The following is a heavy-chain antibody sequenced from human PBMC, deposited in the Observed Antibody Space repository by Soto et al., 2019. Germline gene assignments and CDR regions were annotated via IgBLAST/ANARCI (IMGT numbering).Heavy chain of an antibody. CDR3: ARPIGGYSGYDDDAFDI. Sequence: GESLKISSKGSGYSFTSYWIGWVRQMPGKGLEWMGIIYPGDSDTRYSPSFQGQVTISADKSISTAYLQWSSLKASDTAMYYCARPIGGYSGYDDDAFDIWGQGTMVTVSS. V-gene: IGHV5-51*01. CDR2: IYPGDSDT. J-gene: IGHJ3*02. D-gene: IGHD5-12*01. CDR1: GYSFTSYW.